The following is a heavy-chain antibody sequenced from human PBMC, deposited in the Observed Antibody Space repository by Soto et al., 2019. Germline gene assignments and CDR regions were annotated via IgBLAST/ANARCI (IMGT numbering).Heavy chain of an antibody. J-gene: IGHJ4*02. CDR2: INTIFGTA. CDR3: ARESRYCSGGSCYFLPGIDY. V-gene: IGHV1-69*12. CDR1: GGTFSSYA. Sequence: QVQLVQSGAEVKKPGSSVKVSCKASGGTFSSYAISWVRQAPGQGLEWMGGINTIFGTANYAQKFQGRVKIPADESASTAYMELSSLRSEDTAVYYCARESRYCSGGSCYFLPGIDYWGQGTLVTVSS. D-gene: IGHD2-15*01.